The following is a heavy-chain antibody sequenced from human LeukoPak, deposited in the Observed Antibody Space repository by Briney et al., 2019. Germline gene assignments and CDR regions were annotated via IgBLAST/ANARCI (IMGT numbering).Heavy chain of an antibody. CDR3: SRHQSPAAFCSSTSCPDFDY. J-gene: IGHJ4*02. V-gene: IGHV4-39*01. CDR1: GGSISSDTYF. CDR2: IYYSGTT. D-gene: IGHD2-2*01. Sequence: SETLSLTCTVSGGSISSDTYFWAWIRQPPGKGLGWIGSIYYSGTTYYSPSLKSRVTVSVDTSRNDFTLKLSSVTAADTAVYYCSRHQSPAAFCSSTSCPDFDYWGQGTLVTVSS.